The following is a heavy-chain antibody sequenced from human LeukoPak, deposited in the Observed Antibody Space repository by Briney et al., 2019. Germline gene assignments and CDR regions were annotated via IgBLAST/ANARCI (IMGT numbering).Heavy chain of an antibody. D-gene: IGHD1-26*01. V-gene: IGHV4-34*01. CDR1: GGSFSGYY. J-gene: IGHJ4*02. CDR2: INHSGSI. CDR3: ARARSGKWGFDY. Sequence: SETLSLTCTVYGGSFSGYYWSWIRQPPGRGLEWIGEINHSGSINYNPSLKSRVTISVDTSKNQFSLKLSSVTAADTAVYYCARARSGKWGFDYWGQGTLVAVSS.